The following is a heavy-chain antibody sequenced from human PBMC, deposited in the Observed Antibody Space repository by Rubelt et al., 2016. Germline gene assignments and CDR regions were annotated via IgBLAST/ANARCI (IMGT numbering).Heavy chain of an antibody. CDR1: GYTFTSYG. Sequence: QVQLVQSGAEVKKPGASVKVSCKASGYTFTSYGISWVRQAPGQGLEWMGWISAYNGNTNYAQKFQGRVTMTRDTSISTAYMELSRLRSDDTAVYYCARDLYKGPRWLVAYWGQGTLVTVSS. J-gene: IGHJ4*02. D-gene: IGHD6-19*01. CDR2: ISAYNGNT. V-gene: IGHV1-18*01. CDR3: ARDLYKGPRWLVAY.